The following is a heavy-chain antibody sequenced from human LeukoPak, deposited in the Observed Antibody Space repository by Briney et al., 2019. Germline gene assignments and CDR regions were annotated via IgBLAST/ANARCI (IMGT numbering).Heavy chain of an antibody. CDR3: GRDVSDTVVVITHNFDF. CDR2: IRRDGTNK. CDR1: GFTFNSYG. D-gene: IGHD3-22*01. V-gene: IGHV3-30*02. J-gene: IGHJ4*02. Sequence: GGSLRLSCAASGFTFNSYGMHWVRRAPGKGLGWGAFIRRDGTNKYYADSVKGRFTISRDNSKNTLFLQMSSLRVEDTAVYYCGRDVSDTVVVITHNFDFWGQGTLVTVSS.